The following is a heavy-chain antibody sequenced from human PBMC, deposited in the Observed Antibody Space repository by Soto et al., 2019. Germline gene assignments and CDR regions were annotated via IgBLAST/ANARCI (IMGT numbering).Heavy chain of an antibody. J-gene: IGHJ5*02. D-gene: IGHD2-21*01. CDR3: ARLRIATNNYKWLDP. V-gene: IGHV4-31*03. CDR2: IYVTQPV. Sequence: SETVTLTCSVSGTALNSTNSYRRCSRQGPGRGPERIGHIYVTQPVDHNPSLSDRITISEDTSERQCCLNLRLVTAADTAVYYCARLRIATNNYKWLDPWGQGTLVTVSS. CDR1: GTALNSTNSY.